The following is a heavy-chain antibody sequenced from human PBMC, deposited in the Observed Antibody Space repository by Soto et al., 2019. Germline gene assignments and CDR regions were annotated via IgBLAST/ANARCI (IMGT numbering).Heavy chain of an antibody. CDR1: GGTFSSYT. CDR2: IIPILGIA. Sequence: HVQLVQSGAEVKKPGSSVKVSCKASGGTFSSYTISWVRQAPGQGLEWMGRIIPILGIANYAQKFQGRVTITADQSTSTAYMELSSLRSEDTAVYYCANLPRGVGATHRFDYWGQGNLVTVSS. CDR3: ANLPRGVGATHRFDY. J-gene: IGHJ4*02. D-gene: IGHD1-26*01. V-gene: IGHV1-69*02.